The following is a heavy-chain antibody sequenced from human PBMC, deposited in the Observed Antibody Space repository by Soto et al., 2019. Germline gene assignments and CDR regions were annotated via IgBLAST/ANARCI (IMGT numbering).Heavy chain of an antibody. Sequence: PGGSLRLSCAASGFTFNSYGMHWVRQAPGKGLEWVAVIWYDGSNKYYADSVKGRFTISRDNSKNTLYLQMNSLRAEDTAVHYCARDPFYDSSGYQLPTDVWGQGTTVTVSS. D-gene: IGHD3-22*01. CDR1: GFTFNSYG. V-gene: IGHV3-33*01. CDR2: IWYDGSNK. CDR3: ARDPFYDSSGYQLPTDV. J-gene: IGHJ6*02.